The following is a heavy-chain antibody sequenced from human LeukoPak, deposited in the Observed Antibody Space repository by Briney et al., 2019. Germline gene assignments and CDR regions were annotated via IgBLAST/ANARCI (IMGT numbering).Heavy chain of an antibody. CDR2: INPNSGGT. V-gene: IGHV1-2*02. D-gene: IGHD5-12*01. CDR1: GYTFAGYY. CDR3: ASRYSGYDRGAFDI. J-gene: IGHJ3*02. Sequence: GASVKVSCKASGYTFAGYYMHWVRQAPGQGLEWMGWINPNSGGTNYAQKFQGRVTMTRDTSISTAYMELSRLRSDDTAVYYCASRYSGYDRGAFDIWGQGTMVTVSS.